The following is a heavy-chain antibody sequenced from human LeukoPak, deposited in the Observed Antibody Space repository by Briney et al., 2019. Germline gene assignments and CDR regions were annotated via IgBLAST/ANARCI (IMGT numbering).Heavy chain of an antibody. Sequence: ASVNVSCKASGYTFTSYGITWVRQAPGQGLEWMGWISAYNGNTNYAQNLQDRVSLTTDTSTSTAYMELRSLRSDDTAVYYCARGSDSTSWDLDYWGQGTLVTVSS. CDR3: ARGSDSTSWDLDY. V-gene: IGHV1-18*01. CDR1: GYTFTSYG. CDR2: ISAYNGNT. D-gene: IGHD1-26*01. J-gene: IGHJ4*02.